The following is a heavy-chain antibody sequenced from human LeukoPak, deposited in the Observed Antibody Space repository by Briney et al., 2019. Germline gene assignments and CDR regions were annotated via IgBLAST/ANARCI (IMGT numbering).Heavy chain of an antibody. V-gene: IGHV3-21*01. CDR3: AREMYGSGSYNNVYYGMDV. CDR1: GFTFNTYT. Sequence: GGSLRLSCAASGFTFNTYTMNWVLQAPGKGLEWVSSISSSSSYIYYAESVKGRFTISRDNAKNSLYLQMNSLRAEDTAVYYCAREMYGSGSYNNVYYGMDVWGQGTTVTVSS. D-gene: IGHD3-10*01. CDR2: ISSSSSYI. J-gene: IGHJ6*02.